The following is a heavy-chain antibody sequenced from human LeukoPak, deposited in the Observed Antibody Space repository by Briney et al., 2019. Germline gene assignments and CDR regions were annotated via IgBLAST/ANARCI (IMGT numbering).Heavy chain of an antibody. D-gene: IGHD2-15*01. Sequence: PSETLSLTCAVYGGSFSNYYWSWIRQPPGKGLEWIGEINHSGSTNYNPSLKSRVTISVDTSKNQFSLKLSSVTAADTAVYYCASSCSGGSCSTPTRLDYWGQGTLVTVSS. CDR1: GGSFSNYY. V-gene: IGHV4-34*01. CDR2: INHSGST. J-gene: IGHJ4*02. CDR3: ASSCSGGSCSTPTRLDY.